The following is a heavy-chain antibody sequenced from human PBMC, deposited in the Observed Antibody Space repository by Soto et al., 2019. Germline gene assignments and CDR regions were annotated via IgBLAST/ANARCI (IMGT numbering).Heavy chain of an antibody. Sequence: HPGGSLRLSCAASGFTFSSYAMSWVRQAPGKGLEWVSAISGSGGSTYYADSVRGRFVISRDNSKKTLYLQMTSLTAEDSAMYFCARGSTDSYPGSRIFDFWGRGTLVTVSS. J-gene: IGHJ4*02. CDR3: ARGSTDSYPGSRIFDF. CDR2: ISGSGGST. V-gene: IGHV3-23*01. CDR1: GFTFSSYA. D-gene: IGHD3-10*01.